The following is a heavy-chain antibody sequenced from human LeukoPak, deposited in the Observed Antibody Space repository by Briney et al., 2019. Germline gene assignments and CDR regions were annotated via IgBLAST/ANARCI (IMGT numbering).Heavy chain of an antibody. D-gene: IGHD2-2*01. J-gene: IGHJ3*02. CDR1: GYSFTSYW. CDR3: ARLLGYCSSTNCYGAFDM. V-gene: IGHV5-51*01. CDR2: IHPGDSDT. Sequence: GESLKISCKGSGYSFTSYWIGWVRQMPEKGLEWMGIIHPGDSDTRYSPSFQGQVTISADKSISTAYLQWSSLKASDSAMYYCARLLGYCSSTNCYGAFDMWGQGTMVAVSS.